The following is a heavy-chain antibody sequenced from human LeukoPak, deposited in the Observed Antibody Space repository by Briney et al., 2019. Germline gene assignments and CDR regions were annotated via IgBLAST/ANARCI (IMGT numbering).Heavy chain of an antibody. J-gene: IGHJ5*02. CDR3: ARGFNWFGP. CDR1: GGSISSYY. V-gene: IGHV4-59*08. Sequence: SETLSLTCTVSGGSISSYYWSWIRQPPGKGLEWIGYIYYSGSTNYNPSLKSRVTISVDTSKNQFSLKLSSVTAADTAVYYCARGFNWFGPWGQGTPVTVSS. CDR2: IYYSGST.